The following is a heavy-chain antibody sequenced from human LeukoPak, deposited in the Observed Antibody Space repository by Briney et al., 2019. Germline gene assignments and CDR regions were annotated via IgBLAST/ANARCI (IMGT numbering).Heavy chain of an antibody. Sequence: ASVKVSCKASGYSFTSFDINWVRQAPGQGLEWMGRLDPKKGNAAYPQKFQDRVIMTRDTSESTAYMELSGLNSEGTALYYCARDVNSDGRPLGHSRFDSWGQGTLVTVSS. CDR2: LDPKKGNA. J-gene: IGHJ4*02. CDR3: ARDVNSDGRPLGHSRFDS. V-gene: IGHV1-8*01. CDR1: GYSFTSFD. D-gene: IGHD4-23*01.